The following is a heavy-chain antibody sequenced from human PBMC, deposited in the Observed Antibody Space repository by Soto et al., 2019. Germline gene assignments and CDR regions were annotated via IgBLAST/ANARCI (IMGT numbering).Heavy chain of an antibody. CDR2: IYYSGTT. CDR1: GDSIDTSRYY. V-gene: IGHV4-39*01. CDR3: ARLRGAFLISHQKWFDT. J-gene: IGHJ5*02. Sequence: SETLSLTCTVSGDSIDTSRYYWGWIRQPPGKGLEGLGSIYYSGTTYYNPSLNSRVTISPDPSKTQLPLKLSSVTAAEKAFYYCARLRGAFLISHQKWFDTWGQATLVPVS.